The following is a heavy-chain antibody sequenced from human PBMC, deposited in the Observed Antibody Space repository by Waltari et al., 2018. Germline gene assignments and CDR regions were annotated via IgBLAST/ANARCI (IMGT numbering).Heavy chain of an antibody. CDR1: GYTFSTYD. CDR2: MNPKRGKT. Sequence: QVQLVQSGAAVKKPGASVKVSCKASGYTFSTYDINWVRPATGQGLERMGWMNPKRGKTGYAQKLQGRVTMTWVTSISSGYMELSSLRSEYMSVYYCAILGSISSLVLFVYYFCMGFWGMVTMVSVSS. V-gene: IGHV1-8*01. J-gene: IGHJ6*03. CDR3: AILGSISSLVLFVYYFCMGF. D-gene: IGHD6-6*01.